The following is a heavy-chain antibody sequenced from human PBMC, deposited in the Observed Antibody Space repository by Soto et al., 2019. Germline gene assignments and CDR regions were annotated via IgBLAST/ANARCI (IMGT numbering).Heavy chain of an antibody. CDR2: IYYSGST. CDR1: GGSVSSGSYY. CDR3: ARAQRELGSGSFRFDY. V-gene: IGHV4-61*01. Sequence: SETLSLTCTVSGGSVSSGSYYWSWIRQPPGKGLEWIGYIYYSGSTNYNPSLKSRVTISVDTSKNQFSLKLSSVTAADTAVYYCARAQRELGSGSFRFDYWGQGTLVTVSS. D-gene: IGHD3-10*01. J-gene: IGHJ4*02.